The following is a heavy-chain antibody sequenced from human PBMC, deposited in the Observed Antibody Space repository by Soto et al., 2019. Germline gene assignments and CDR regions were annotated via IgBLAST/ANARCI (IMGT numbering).Heavy chain of an antibody. V-gene: IGHV3-23*01. CDR3: AKDEINGEPSWFDP. CDR2: ISGSVGIT. Sequence: EVQRLESGGGLVQPGGSLRLSCAASGFTFISYAMSWVLQAPGKGLEWVSAISGSVGITYYSDSVMGRFTISRDNSKNTLYMQMNSLRAEDTAVYYCAKDEINGEPSWFDPWGQGTLVTVSS. CDR1: GFTFISYA. J-gene: IGHJ5*02. D-gene: IGHD2-8*01.